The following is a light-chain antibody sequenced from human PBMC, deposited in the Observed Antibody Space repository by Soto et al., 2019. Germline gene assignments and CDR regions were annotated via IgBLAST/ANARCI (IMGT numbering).Light chain of an antibody. CDR3: SSYTTSSTPYV. J-gene: IGLJ1*01. CDR1: STDVGVSNY. V-gene: IGLV2-14*01. Sequence: QSALTQPASVSGSPGQSVTISCTGTSTDVGVSNYVSWYQQHPGKAPKLMIYEVSNRPSGVSDRFSGSKSDKTASLTISGLQAADEADYYCSSYTTSSTPYVFGTGTKLTAL. CDR2: EVS.